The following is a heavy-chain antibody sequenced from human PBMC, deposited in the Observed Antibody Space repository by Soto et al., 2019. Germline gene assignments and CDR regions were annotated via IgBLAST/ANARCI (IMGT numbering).Heavy chain of an antibody. Sequence: EVQLLEYGGGLVQPGGSLRLSCAASGFTFSSYPMTWVRQAPGKGLEWVSAITGSGGYTYYADSVKGRFTISRDNSKNTLYLQMNSLRAEDTAVYYCAKGGLGDYGPDSDYWGQGTLVTVSS. CDR3: AKGGLGDYGPDSDY. CDR2: ITGSGGYT. D-gene: IGHD4-17*01. J-gene: IGHJ4*02. V-gene: IGHV3-23*01. CDR1: GFTFSSYP.